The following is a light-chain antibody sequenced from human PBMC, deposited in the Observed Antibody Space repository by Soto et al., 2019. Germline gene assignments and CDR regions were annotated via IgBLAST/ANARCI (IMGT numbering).Light chain of an antibody. CDR2: GNS. CDR1: SSNIGAGND. J-gene: IGLJ3*02. Sequence: QLVLTQPPSVSGAQGQRVTISCTGSSSNIGAGNDVHWCQQLPGTAPKLLINGNSNRPSGVPDRFSGPKSGTSASLAITGLQAEDEADYYCQSYDSSLSGGVFGGGTQLTVL. CDR3: QSYDSSLSGGV. V-gene: IGLV1-40*01.